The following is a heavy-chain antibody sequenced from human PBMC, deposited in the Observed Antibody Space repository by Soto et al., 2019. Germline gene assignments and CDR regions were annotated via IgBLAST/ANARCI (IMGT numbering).Heavy chain of an antibody. J-gene: IGHJ4*02. Sequence: GGSLRLSCTASGFTFGDYAMSWFRQAPGKGLEWVGFIRSKAYGGTTEYAASVKGRFTISRDDSKSIAYLQMNSLKTEDTAVYYCTRDRLGALILVVAATLPDYWGQGTLVTVSS. V-gene: IGHV3-49*03. CDR1: GFTFGDYA. CDR3: TRDRLGALILVVAATLPDY. D-gene: IGHD2-15*01. CDR2: IRSKAYGGTT.